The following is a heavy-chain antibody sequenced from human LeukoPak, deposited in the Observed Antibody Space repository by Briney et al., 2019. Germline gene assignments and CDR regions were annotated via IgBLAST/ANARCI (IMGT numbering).Heavy chain of an antibody. J-gene: IGHJ6*04. CDR3: ARDNIAAAGYYYYYGMDV. Sequence: GASLRLSCAASGFTFSSYGMHWVRQAPGKGLEWVAVIWYDGSNKYYADSVKGRFTISRDNSKNTLYLQMNSLRAEDTAVYYCARDNIAAAGYYYYYGMDVWGKGTTVTVSS. CDR2: IWYDGSNK. V-gene: IGHV3-33*01. CDR1: GFTFSSYG. D-gene: IGHD6-13*01.